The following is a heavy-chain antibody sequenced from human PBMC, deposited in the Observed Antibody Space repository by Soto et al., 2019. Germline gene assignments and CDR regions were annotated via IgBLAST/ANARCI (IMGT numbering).Heavy chain of an antibody. Sequence: ASVKVSCKVSGYTLTELSMHWVRQAPGKGLEWMGGFDPEDGETIYAQKFQGRVTMTEDTSTDTAYMELSSLRSEDTAVYYCATDSNFCSGGSCQFDPWGQGTLVTVSS. CDR1: GYTLTELS. CDR2: FDPEDGET. CDR3: ATDSNFCSGGSCQFDP. D-gene: IGHD2-15*01. J-gene: IGHJ5*02. V-gene: IGHV1-24*01.